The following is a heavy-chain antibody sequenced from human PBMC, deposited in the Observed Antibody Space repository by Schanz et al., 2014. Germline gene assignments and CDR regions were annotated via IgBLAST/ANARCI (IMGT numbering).Heavy chain of an antibody. V-gene: IGHV4-59*12. CDR2: IYYSGST. J-gene: IGHJ6*02. D-gene: IGHD1-1*01. CDR1: GGSMSGYH. Sequence: QVQLQESGPGLVKPSATLSLTCTVSGGSMSGYHWIWIRQPPGRGLEWIVYIYYSGSTYYNPSLKSRVTISVDTSKTQSSRKLSSVTAADTAVYYCARGGRTTYNYYYGMDVWGQGTTVTVSS. CDR3: ARGGRTTYNYYYGMDV.